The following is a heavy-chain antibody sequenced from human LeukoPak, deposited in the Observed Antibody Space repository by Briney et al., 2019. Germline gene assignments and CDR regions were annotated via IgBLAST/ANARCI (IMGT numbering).Heavy chain of an antibody. CDR3: ARKDN. J-gene: IGHJ4*02. CDR1: GFTVGNTY. Sequence: PGGSLRLSCAASGFTVGNTYMSWGRQAPGKGLEWVSVIYGDGSTYFADSVKGRFTISTDDSKNTLYLQMNSLRAEDSAVYYCARKDNWGQGTLVTVSS. V-gene: IGHV3-53*01. CDR2: IYGDGST.